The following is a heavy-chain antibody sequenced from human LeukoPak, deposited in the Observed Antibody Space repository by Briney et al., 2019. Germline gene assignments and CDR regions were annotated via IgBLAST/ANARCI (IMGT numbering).Heavy chain of an antibody. V-gene: IGHV4-59*01. Sequence: SETLSLTCTVSGGSFSSYYWSWIRQPPGKGLEWIEYIYYSGSTNYNPSLKSRVTISVDKSKDQFSLKLSSVTAADTAVYYCARTEYFFDYWGQGTLVTVSS. CDR3: ARTEYFFDY. CDR2: IYYSGST. CDR1: GGSFSSYY. J-gene: IGHJ4*02. D-gene: IGHD3-10*01.